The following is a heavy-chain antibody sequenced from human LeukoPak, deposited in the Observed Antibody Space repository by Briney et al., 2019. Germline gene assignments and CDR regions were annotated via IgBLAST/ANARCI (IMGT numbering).Heavy chain of an antibody. CDR1: GGSFGSDG. V-gene: IGHV1-69*06. Sequence: GASVKVSCKASGGSFGSDGVAWVRQAPGQGLEWMGRIIIFFGAAKYAQKFQGRVTITADTSTNIAYMELSHLRFEDTAVYFCARDRSPTTAGTLDSWGQGTLVTVSS. D-gene: IGHD5-12*01. CDR2: IIIFFGAA. CDR3: ARDRSPTTAGTLDS. J-gene: IGHJ4*02.